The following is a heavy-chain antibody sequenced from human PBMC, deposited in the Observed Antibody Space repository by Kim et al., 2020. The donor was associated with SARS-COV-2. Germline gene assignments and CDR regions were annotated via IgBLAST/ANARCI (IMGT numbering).Heavy chain of an antibody. V-gene: IGHV1-46*01. CDR3: ARVWDYGDTYDY. CDR1: GYTFTSYY. D-gene: IGHD4-17*01. CDR2: INPDAGTT. J-gene: IGHJ4*02. Sequence: ASVKVSCKASGYTFTSYYIHWVRQTPGQGLEWMGIINPDAGTTSYAQKFQGRVTVTRDTSTSTVYMELSSLRSDDTAVYYCARVWDYGDTYDYWGQGTLV.